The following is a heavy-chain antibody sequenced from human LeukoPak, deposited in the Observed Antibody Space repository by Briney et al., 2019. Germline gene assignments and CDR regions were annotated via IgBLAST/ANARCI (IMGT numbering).Heavy chain of an antibody. V-gene: IGHV4-59*12. J-gene: IGHJ4*02. CDR3: ARDRSPNCSGGSCPYFDY. CDR1: GGSISSYY. CDR2: IYYSGST. Sequence: PSETLSLTCTVSGGSISSYYWSWIRQPPGKGLEWIGYIYYSGSTYYNPSLKSRVTISVDTSKNQFSLKLSSVTAADTAVYYCARDRSPNCSGGSCPYFDYWGQGTLVTVSS. D-gene: IGHD2-15*01.